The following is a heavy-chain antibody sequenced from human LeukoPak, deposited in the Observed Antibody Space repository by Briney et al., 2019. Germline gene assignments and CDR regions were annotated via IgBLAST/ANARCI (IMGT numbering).Heavy chain of an antibody. CDR3: AKELVLTGYYYYGMDV. CDR2: ISGSGGST. CDR1: GFTFSSYA. D-gene: IGHD6-6*01. J-gene: IGHJ6*02. Sequence: GSLRLSCAASGFTFSSYAMSWVRQAPGKGLEWVSAISGSGGSTYYADSVKGRFTISRDNSKNTLYLQMNSLRAEDTAVYYCAKELVLTGYYYYGMDVWGQGTTVTVSS. V-gene: IGHV3-23*01.